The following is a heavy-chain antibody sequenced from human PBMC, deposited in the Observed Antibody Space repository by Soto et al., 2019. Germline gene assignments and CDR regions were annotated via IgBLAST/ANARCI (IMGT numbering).Heavy chain of an antibody. CDR3: AAHVLLWFGELFWGPYDAFDI. Sequence: QLQLQESGPGLVKPSETLSLTCTVSGGSISSSSYYWGWIRQPPGKGLEWIGSIYYSGSTYYNPSLKSRVTMSVHTSKIQFSLKLSSVPAADPAVYYCAAHVLLWFGELFWGPYDAFDIWGQGTMVTVSS. D-gene: IGHD3-10*01. CDR1: GGSISSSSYY. J-gene: IGHJ3*02. CDR2: IYYSGST. V-gene: IGHV4-39*01.